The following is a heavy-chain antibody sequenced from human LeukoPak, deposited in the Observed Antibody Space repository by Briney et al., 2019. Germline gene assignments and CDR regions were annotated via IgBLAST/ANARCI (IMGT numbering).Heavy chain of an antibody. CDR2: IYYSGST. Sequence: SETLSLTCTVSGGSIRSSSYYWGWIRQPPGKGLEWIGYIYYSGSTNSNPSLKSRVTISVDTSKSQFSLKLSSVTAADTGVYYCARGKKRGYSYVVGDYWGQGTLVTVSS. D-gene: IGHD5-18*01. J-gene: IGHJ4*02. CDR3: ARGKKRGYSYVVGDY. V-gene: IGHV4-61*05. CDR1: GGSIRSSSYY.